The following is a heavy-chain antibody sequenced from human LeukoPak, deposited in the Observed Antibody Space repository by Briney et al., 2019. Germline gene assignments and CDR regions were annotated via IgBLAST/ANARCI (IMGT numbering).Heavy chain of an antibody. Sequence: SETLSLTCTVSGGSITANYWSWIRQPPGKGLEWIGYIYYSGSTNYNPSLKSRVTISVDTSKNQFSLKLSSVTAADTAVYYCARDRKSRSSSWNYYYYYGMDVWGQGTTVTVSS. V-gene: IGHV4-59*01. D-gene: IGHD6-13*01. J-gene: IGHJ6*02. CDR2: IYYSGST. CDR1: GGSITANY. CDR3: ARDRKSRSSSWNYYYYYGMDV.